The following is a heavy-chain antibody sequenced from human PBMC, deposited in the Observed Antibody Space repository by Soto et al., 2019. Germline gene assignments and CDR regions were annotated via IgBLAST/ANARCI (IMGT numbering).Heavy chain of an antibody. J-gene: IGHJ5*02. D-gene: IGHD1-26*01. CDR3: ARASGSSYWFDP. CDR2: INTYNGNT. Sequence: VSVKVSCKASGYAFTIYGISWVRQAPGQGLEWMGWINTYNGNTNHAQKLQGRVTMTTDTSTSTAYMELRSLRSDDTAVYYCARASGSSYWFDPWGQGTLVTVSS. V-gene: IGHV1-18*01. CDR1: GYAFTIYG.